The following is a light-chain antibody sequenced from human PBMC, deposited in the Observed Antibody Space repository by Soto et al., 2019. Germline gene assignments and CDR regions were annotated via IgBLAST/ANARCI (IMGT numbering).Light chain of an antibody. Sequence: QSVLTQPPSASGSPGQSVTISCTGTSSDVGNSNFISWYQHYPGKAPKLMIYEVTKRPSGVPDRFSGSKSGNIVSLTVSGLQGEDEANYYCSSYADFNNVPFGGGTKLTVL. CDR3: SSYADFNNVP. CDR2: EVT. CDR1: SSDVGNSNF. J-gene: IGLJ3*02. V-gene: IGLV2-8*01.